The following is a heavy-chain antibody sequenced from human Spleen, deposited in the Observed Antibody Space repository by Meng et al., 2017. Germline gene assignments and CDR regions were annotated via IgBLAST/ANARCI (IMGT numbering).Heavy chain of an antibody. CDR3: ARNWAASGDY. D-gene: IGHD6-13*01. CDR1: GFTFSSYW. CDR2: MNTDGSTT. V-gene: IGHV3-74*03. J-gene: IGHJ4*02. Sequence: GESLKISCVASGFTFSSYWMHWVRRDPGKGLVWVSRMNTDGSTTTYADSVKGRFTISRDNAKNTLYLQMNSLRAEDTAVYYCARNWAASGDYWGQGTLVTVSS.